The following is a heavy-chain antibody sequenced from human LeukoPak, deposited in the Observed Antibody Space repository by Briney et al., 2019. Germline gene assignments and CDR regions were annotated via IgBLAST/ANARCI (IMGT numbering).Heavy chain of an antibody. Sequence: GGSLRLSCAASGFTFSSYGMHWVRQAPGKGLEGGAVISYDGSNKYYADSVKGRFTISRDNSKNTLYLQMNSLRAEDTAVYYCAKDTGDYIDYWGQGTLVTVSS. V-gene: IGHV3-30*18. J-gene: IGHJ4*02. CDR1: GFTFSSYG. CDR2: ISYDGSNK. CDR3: AKDTGDYIDY. D-gene: IGHD2-8*02.